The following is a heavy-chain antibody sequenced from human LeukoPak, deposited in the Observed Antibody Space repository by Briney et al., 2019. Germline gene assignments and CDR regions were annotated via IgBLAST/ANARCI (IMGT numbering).Heavy chain of an antibody. D-gene: IGHD1-26*01. CDR1: GFIFRNYE. V-gene: IGHV3-48*03. J-gene: IGHJ4*02. CDR2: ISTSGNDI. Sequence: GGSLRLSCAAPGFIFRNYEINWVRQAPGEGLEWVSYISTSGNDIYYADSVKGRFTISRDNAKNSLYLQLNSLRADDTAVYYCARGAQWVLDYWGQGALVTVSS. CDR3: ARGAQWVLDY.